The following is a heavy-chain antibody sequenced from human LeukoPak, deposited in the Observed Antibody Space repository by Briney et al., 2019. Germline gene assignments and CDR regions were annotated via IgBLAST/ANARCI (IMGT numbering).Heavy chain of an antibody. D-gene: IGHD6-13*01. J-gene: IGHJ5*02. CDR1: GGSISSGDYY. Sequence: PSETLSLTCTVSGGSISSGDYYWSWIRQPPGKGLEWIGYIYYSGSTNYNPSLKSRVTISVDTSKNQFSLKLSSVTAADTAVYYCARSLRRIAAAGNWFDPWGQGTLVTVSS. V-gene: IGHV4-61*08. CDR3: ARSLRRIAAAGNWFDP. CDR2: IYYSGST.